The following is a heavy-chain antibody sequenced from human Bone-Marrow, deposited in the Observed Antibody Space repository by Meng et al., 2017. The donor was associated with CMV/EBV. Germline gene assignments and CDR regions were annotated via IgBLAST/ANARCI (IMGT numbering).Heavy chain of an antibody. D-gene: IGHD2-21*01. V-gene: IGHV1-8*01. CDR3: ARLIAREANWFDP. CDR1: GYTFTSYD. CDR2: MNPNSGNT. Sequence: ASGKVSCKASGYTFTSYDINWVRQATGQGLEWMGWMNPNSGNTGYAQKFQGRVTMTRNTSISTAYMELSSLRSEDTAVYYCARLIAREANWFDPWGQGTLVTVPS. J-gene: IGHJ5*02.